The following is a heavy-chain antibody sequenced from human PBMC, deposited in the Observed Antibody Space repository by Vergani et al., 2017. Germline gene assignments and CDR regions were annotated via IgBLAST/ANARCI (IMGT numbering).Heavy chain of an antibody. D-gene: IGHD4-23*01. CDR2: IGTVGDT. CDR3: ARAVSTTMGDPPGY. J-gene: IGHJ4*02. V-gene: IGHV3-13*01. CDR1: GFTFSSYD. Sequence: EVQLVESGGGLVQPGGSLRLSCAASGFTFSSYDMHWVRQATGKGLEWVSAIGTVGDTYYPGSVKGRFTISRENAKNSLYLQMSSLRAGDTAIYYCARAVSTTMGDPPGYWGQGTLVTVSS.